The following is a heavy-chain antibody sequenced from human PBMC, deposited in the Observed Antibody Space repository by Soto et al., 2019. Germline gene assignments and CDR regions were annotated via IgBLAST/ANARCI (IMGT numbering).Heavy chain of an antibody. CDR3: ARSYQHDFWSGYYLFDY. D-gene: IGHD3-3*01. CDR1: GYSISSGYY. V-gene: IGHV4-38-2*01. CDR2: IYHSGST. Sequence: SETLSLTCAVSGYSISSGYYWGWIRQPPGKGLEWIGSIYHSGSTYYNPSLKSRVTISVDTSKNQFSLKLSSVTAADTAVYYCARSYQHDFWSGYYLFDYWGKGTRATVS. J-gene: IGHJ4*02.